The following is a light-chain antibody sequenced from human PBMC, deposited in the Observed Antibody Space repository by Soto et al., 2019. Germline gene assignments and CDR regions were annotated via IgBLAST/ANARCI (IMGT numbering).Light chain of an antibody. CDR3: QQLYTLPFT. Sequence: DIHMTQSPSSLSASVGDRVTITCRAIQSIRRYLNWYQQKPGKAPKPLIYEASTLQSGVPSRFRGSGSGTEFTLTISGLLPEDFEAYHCQQLYTLPFTFGQGTRLEIK. CDR1: QSIRRY. V-gene: IGKV1-17*01. CDR2: EAS. J-gene: IGKJ5*01.